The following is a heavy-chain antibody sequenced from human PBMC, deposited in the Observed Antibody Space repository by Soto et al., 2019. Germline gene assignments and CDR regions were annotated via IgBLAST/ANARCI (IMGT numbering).Heavy chain of an antibody. Sequence: GGSLRLSCAASGFTFSRHGMHWVRQAPGKGLEWVAAISYDGSNEYYGDSVKGRFAISRDNSKNTLYLQMNSLRAEDTAMYYCAREYSYGMDVWGPGTTVTVSS. CDR3: AREYSYGMDV. J-gene: IGHJ6*02. V-gene: IGHV3-30*03. CDR2: ISYDGSNE. CDR1: GFTFSRHG.